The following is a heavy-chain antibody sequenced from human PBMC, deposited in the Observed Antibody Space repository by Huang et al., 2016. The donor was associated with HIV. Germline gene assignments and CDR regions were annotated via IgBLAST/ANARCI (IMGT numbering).Heavy chain of an antibody. J-gene: IGHJ4*02. V-gene: IGHV1-2*06. D-gene: IGHD4-4*01. CDR3: ARDIGTLTTFDY. Sequence: QVQLVQSGAGVKKPGASVKVSCKASGYTFADNYMHWLRQAPGQGLDWMGRINPNGGGTKYAQKFQGRVTMTGDMSISTAYMELSSLRSDDTAVYFCARDIGTLTTFDYWGQGTLVTVSS. CDR2: INPNGGGT. CDR1: GYTFADNY.